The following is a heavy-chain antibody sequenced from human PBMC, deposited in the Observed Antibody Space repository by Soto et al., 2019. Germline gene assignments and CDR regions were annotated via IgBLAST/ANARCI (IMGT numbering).Heavy chain of an antibody. CDR3: ASSDDILTGYSFSSHDY. CDR2: IYPGDSDT. J-gene: IGHJ4*02. D-gene: IGHD3-9*01. V-gene: IGHV5-51*01. CDR1: GYSFTSYW. Sequence: GESLKISCLGSGYSFTSYWIGWVRQMPGKGLEWMGIIYPGDSDTRYSPSFQGQVTISADKSISTAYLQWSSLKASDTAMYYCASSDDILTGYSFSSHDYWGQGTLVTVSS.